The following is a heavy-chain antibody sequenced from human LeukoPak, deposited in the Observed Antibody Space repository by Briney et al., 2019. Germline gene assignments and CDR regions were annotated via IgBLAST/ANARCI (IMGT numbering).Heavy chain of an antibody. J-gene: IGHJ4*02. CDR1: GFTFSSYG. CDR2: IRYDGSNK. CDR3: AKDFWSGSYYGYFDY. V-gene: IGHV3-30*02. Sequence: GGSLRLSCAASGFTFSSYGMHWVRKAPGKGLEWVAFIRYDGSNKYYADSVKGRFTISRDNSKNTLYLQMNSLRAEDTAVYYCAKDFWSGSYYGYFDYWGQGTLVTVSS. D-gene: IGHD1-26*01.